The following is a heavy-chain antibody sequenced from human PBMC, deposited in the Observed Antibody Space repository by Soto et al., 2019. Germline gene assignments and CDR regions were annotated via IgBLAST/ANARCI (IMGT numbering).Heavy chain of an antibody. J-gene: IGHJ3*02. CDR1: GYTFTSYG. CDR2: ISAYNGNT. V-gene: IGHV1-18*01. D-gene: IGHD2-2*02. Sequence: ASVKVSCKASGYTFTSYGISWVRQAPGQGLEWMGWISAYNGNTNYAQKLQGRVTMTTDTSTRTAYMELRSLRSDDTAVYYCARVLGYCSSTSCYTDAFDIWGQGTMVTVSS. CDR3: ARVLGYCSSTSCYTDAFDI.